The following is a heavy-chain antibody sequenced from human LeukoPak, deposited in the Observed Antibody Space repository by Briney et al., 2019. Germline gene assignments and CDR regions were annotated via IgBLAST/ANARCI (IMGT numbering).Heavy chain of an antibody. CDR2: ISSSSSTV. D-gene: IGHD2-15*01. Sequence: GGSLRLSCAASGFTFSSYSMTWVRQAPGKGLEWVSYISSSSSTVYYADSVKGRFSISRDNAKNSLYLQMNSLRDEDTAVYSCARDKGGNSDYWGQGTLVTVSS. CDR1: GFTFSSYS. J-gene: IGHJ4*02. CDR3: ARDKGGNSDY. V-gene: IGHV3-48*02.